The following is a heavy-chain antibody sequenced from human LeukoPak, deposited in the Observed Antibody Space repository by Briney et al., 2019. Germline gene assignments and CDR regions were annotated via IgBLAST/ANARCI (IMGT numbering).Heavy chain of an antibody. CDR3: ARGSYSFKGDYYYYYMDV. D-gene: IGHD4-11*01. V-gene: IGHV1-8*03. CDR2: MNPNSGNT. J-gene: IGHJ6*03. Sequence: ASVKVSCKASGYTFTGYYMHWVRQAPGQGLEWMGWMNPNSGNTGYAQKFQGRVTITRNTSISTAYMELSSLRSEDTAVYYCARGSYSFKGDYYYYYMDVWGKGTTVTVSS. CDR1: GYTFTGYY.